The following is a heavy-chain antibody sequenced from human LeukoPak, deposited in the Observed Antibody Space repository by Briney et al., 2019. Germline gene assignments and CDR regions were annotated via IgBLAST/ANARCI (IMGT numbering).Heavy chain of an antibody. Sequence: GGSLRLSCAASGFTFSDYYMSWIRQAPGRGWEWVSYISSSGGTIYYADSVKGRFPISRDNAKKSLYLQMNSLRAEDTAVYYCARWVYDYVWGSPKKESVVYWGQGSLVSVSS. CDR1: GFTFSDYY. CDR3: ARWVYDYVWGSPKKESVVY. J-gene: IGHJ4*02. D-gene: IGHD3-16*01. CDR2: ISSSGGTI. V-gene: IGHV3-11*04.